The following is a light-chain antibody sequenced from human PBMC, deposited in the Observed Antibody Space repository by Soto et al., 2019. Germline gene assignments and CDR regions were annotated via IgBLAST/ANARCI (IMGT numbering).Light chain of an antibody. CDR1: QHINTY. V-gene: IGKV1-39*01. J-gene: IGKJ1*01. Sequence: IQMTQAPSSLSASIGDRVTVTCRASQHINTYLNWYQQKPGKAPKLLIHGVSSIQSEVPSRFSGSGSETDFTLTISSLQPEDCATYYCQQTHSPPLTFGQGTKVEIK. CDR3: QQTHSPPLT. CDR2: GVS.